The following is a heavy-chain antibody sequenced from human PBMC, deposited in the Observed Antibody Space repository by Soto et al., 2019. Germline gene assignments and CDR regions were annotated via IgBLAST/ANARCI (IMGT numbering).Heavy chain of an antibody. CDR1: GGTFSSYA. Sequence: QVQLVQSGAEVKKPGSSVKVSCKASGGTFSSYAISWVRQAPGQGLEWMGGIIPIFGTANYAQKFQGRVTITADESTSTAYMELSSLRSEDTAVYYCARGKYDILTGYYSPFDPWGQGTLLTVSS. CDR2: IIPIFGTA. J-gene: IGHJ5*02. D-gene: IGHD3-9*01. CDR3: ARGKYDILTGYYSPFDP. V-gene: IGHV1-69*01.